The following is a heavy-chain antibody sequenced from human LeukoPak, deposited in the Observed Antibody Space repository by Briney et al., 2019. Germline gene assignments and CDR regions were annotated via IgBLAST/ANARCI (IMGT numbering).Heavy chain of an antibody. V-gene: IGHV3-30*18. Sequence: GRSLRLSCAASGFTFSSYGMHWVRQAPGKGLEWVAVISYDGSNKYYADSVKGRFTTSRDNSKNTLYLQMNSLRAEDTAVYYCAKDLRRRPWGYFDYWGQGTLVTVSS. CDR2: ISYDGSNK. CDR3: AKDLRRRPWGYFDY. D-gene: IGHD3-16*01. CDR1: GFTFSSYG. J-gene: IGHJ4*02.